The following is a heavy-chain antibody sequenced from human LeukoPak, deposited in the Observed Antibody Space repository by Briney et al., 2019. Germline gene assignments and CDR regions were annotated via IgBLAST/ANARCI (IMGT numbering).Heavy chain of an antibody. Sequence: GGSLRLSCAASGFTFSDYYMSWIRQAPGKGLEWVSYISSSGSTIYYADSVKGRFTISRDNSKNTLYLQMNSLRAEDTAVYYCAKVASMGGIAAVWGQGTLVTVSS. J-gene: IGHJ4*02. V-gene: IGHV3-11*01. CDR2: ISSSGSTI. CDR1: GFTFSDYY. CDR3: AKVASMGGIAAV. D-gene: IGHD6-13*01.